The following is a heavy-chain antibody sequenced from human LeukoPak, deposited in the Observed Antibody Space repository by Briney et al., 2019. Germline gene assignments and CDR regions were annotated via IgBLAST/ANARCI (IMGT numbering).Heavy chain of an antibody. D-gene: IGHD1-20*01. CDR3: ARRTYNSPFAY. J-gene: IGHJ4*02. V-gene: IGHV4-34*01. CDR2: INHSGST. CDR1: GGSFSGYY. Sequence: PSETLSLTCAVYGGSFSGYYWSWIRQPPGKGLEWIGEINHSGSTNYNPSLKSRVTISADTSKNQFSLKLSSVTAADTAVYYCARRTYNSPFAYWGQGTLVTVSS.